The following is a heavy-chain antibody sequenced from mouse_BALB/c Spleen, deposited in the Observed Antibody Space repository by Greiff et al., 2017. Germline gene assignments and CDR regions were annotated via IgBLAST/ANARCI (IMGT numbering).Heavy chain of an antibody. V-gene: IGHV1-54*01. CDR3: ARRGCNYAMDY. J-gene: IGHJ4*01. CDR2: INPGSGGT. Sequence: VQLQQSGAELVRPGTSVKVSCKASGYAFTNYLIEWVKQRPGQGLEWIGVINPGSGGTNYNEKFKGKATLTADKSSSTAYMQLSSLTSDDSAVYVCARRGCNYAMDYWGQGTSVTVSS. CDR1: GYAFTNYL.